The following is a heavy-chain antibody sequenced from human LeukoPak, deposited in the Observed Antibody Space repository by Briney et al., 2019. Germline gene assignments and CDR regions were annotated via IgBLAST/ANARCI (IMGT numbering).Heavy chain of an antibody. CDR1: GFTFSSYA. J-gene: IGHJ4*02. CDR3: AKDGGYNYGSFDY. Sequence: PGGSLRLSCAASGFTFSSYAMSWVRQAPGKGLEWVSAISGSGGGTYYADSVKGRFTISRDNSKNTLYLQMNSLRAEDTAVYYCAKDGGYNYGSFDYWGQGTLVTVSS. CDR2: ISGSGGGT. D-gene: IGHD5-18*01. V-gene: IGHV3-23*01.